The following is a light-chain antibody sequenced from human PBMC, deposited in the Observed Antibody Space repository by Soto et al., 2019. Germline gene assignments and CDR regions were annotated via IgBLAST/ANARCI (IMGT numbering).Light chain of an antibody. CDR1: SSNIGSHT. CDR2: RNT. Sequence: QSVLTQPPSASGTPGQRITISCSGSSSNIGSHTVNWHQQVPGTAPKLLIYRNTYRPSGVPDRFSGSRSATSASLTITGLQAEDEADYYCQSYDRSLSGSFFGTGTKLTVL. J-gene: IGLJ1*01. CDR3: QSYDRSLSGSF. V-gene: IGLV1-44*01.